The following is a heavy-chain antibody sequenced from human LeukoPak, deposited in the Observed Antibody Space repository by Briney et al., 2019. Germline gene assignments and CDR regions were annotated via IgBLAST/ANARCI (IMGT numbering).Heavy chain of an antibody. Sequence: SVKVSCKASGGTFSSYAISWVRQAPGQGLEWMGGIIPIFGTANYAQKFQGRVTITADKSTSTAYMELSSLRSEDTAVYYCARGHTLNWNTPGAFDIWGQGTMVTVSS. J-gene: IGHJ3*02. D-gene: IGHD1-1*01. CDR3: ARGHTLNWNTPGAFDI. V-gene: IGHV1-69*06. CDR2: IIPIFGTA. CDR1: GGTFSSYA.